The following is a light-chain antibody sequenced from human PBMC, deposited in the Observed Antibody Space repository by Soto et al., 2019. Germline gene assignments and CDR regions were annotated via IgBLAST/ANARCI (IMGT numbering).Light chain of an antibody. J-gene: IGLJ2*01. CDR3: VLPYGGDVV. V-gene: IGLV7-46*01. Sequence: QTVVTQEPSLTVSPGGTVTLTCGSNTGAVTSGHYPYWFHQKPGQAPTTLIYDTSIRHSWTPARFSGSLLGGKAALPLSGWQPAEEAADYCVLPYGGDVVFGGGTKLTVL. CDR2: DTS. CDR1: TGAVTSGHY.